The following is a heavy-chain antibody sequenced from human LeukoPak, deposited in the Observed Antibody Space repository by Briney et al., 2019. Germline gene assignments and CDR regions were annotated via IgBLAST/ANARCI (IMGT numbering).Heavy chain of an antibody. V-gene: IGHV3-30*03. CDR2: ISYDGSNK. CDR1: GFIFSDYI. Sequence: GGSLRLSCAASGFIFSDYILHWVRQAPGKGLEWVAVISYDGSNKYYADSVKGRFTIPRDNSKNTLYLQMNSLRAEDTAVYYCARVGGCSGGSCYPSYYYYGMDVWGQGTTVTVSS. J-gene: IGHJ6*02. D-gene: IGHD2-15*01. CDR3: ARVGGCSGGSCYPSYYYYGMDV.